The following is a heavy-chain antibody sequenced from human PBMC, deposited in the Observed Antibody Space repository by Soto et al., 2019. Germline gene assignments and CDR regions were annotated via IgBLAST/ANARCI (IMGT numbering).Heavy chain of an antibody. D-gene: IGHD1-1*01. J-gene: IGHJ6*03. CDR3: ARAGGTVTGTISAYYYMDV. CDR1: GFTFNNYA. V-gene: IGHV3-23*01. Sequence: EVQLLESGGGLVPPGGSLRLSCAASGFTFNNYAMRWVRQAPGKGLEWVSAISGSGGTTYYADSVKGRFTTSRDSSKNTLYLQMNSLRAEDTAIYYCARAGGTVTGTISAYYYMDVWGTGTTVTVSS. CDR2: ISGSGGTT.